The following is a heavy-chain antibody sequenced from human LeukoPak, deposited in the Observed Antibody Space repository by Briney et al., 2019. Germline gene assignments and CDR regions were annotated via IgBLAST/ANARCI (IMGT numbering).Heavy chain of an antibody. CDR2: ISSGGST. Sequence: GGSLRLSCAASGFTLRSNYMSGVREAPGGGREGVSVISSGGSTYYPDCVNGRFIISRHNSKTMLYIQMSSLRAEDTAVYYCARDGGSESFGYWGQGTLVTVSS. D-gene: IGHD3-10*01. CDR3: ARDGGSESFGY. J-gene: IGHJ4*02. CDR1: GFTLRSNY. V-gene: IGHV3-53*04.